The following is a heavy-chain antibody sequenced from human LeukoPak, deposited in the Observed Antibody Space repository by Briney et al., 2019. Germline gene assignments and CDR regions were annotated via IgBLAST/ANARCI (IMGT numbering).Heavy chain of an antibody. CDR2: IYYSGST. CDR1: GGSISSYY. V-gene: IGHV4-59*12. D-gene: IGHD5-18*01. J-gene: IGHJ4*02. CDR3: ARGGGYSYGSDFDY. Sequence: SETLSLTCTVSGGSISSYYWSWIRQPPGKGLEWIGYIYYSGSTSYNPSLKSRVTISVDTSKNQFSLKLSSVTAADTAVYYCARGGGYSYGSDFDYWGQGTLVTVSS.